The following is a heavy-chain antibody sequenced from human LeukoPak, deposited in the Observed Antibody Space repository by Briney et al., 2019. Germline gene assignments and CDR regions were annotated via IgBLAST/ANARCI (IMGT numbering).Heavy chain of an antibody. J-gene: IGHJ4*02. CDR1: GFTFSSYS. CDR2: ISSSSSYI. D-gene: IGHD1-26*01. Sequence: GGSLRLSCAASGFTFSSYSMNWVRQAPGKGLEWVSSISSSSSYIYYADSVKGRFTISRDNAKNSLYLQMNSLRAEDTALYYCARVIVGATGPFDYWGQGTLVTVSS. V-gene: IGHV3-21*04. CDR3: ARVIVGATGPFDY.